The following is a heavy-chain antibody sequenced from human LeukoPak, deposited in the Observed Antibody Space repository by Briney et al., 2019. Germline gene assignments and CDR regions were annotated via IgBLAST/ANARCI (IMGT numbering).Heavy chain of an antibody. J-gene: IGHJ6*02. D-gene: IGHD3-10*01. CDR1: GGTFSSYA. V-gene: IGHV1-69*04. CDR2: IIPILGIA. CDR3: ARHCPPHYGSGSWPYYYYGMDV. Sequence: GSSVKVSCKASGGTFSSYAISWVRQAPGQGLEWMGRIIPILGIANYAQKFQGRVTITADKSTSTAYMELSSLRSEDTAVYYCARHCPPHYGSGSWPYYYYGMDVWGQGTTVTVSS.